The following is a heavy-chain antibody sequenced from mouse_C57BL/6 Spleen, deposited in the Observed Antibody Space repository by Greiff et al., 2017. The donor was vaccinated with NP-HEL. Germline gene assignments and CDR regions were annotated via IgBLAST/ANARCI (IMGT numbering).Heavy chain of an antibody. Sequence: EVQVVESGGGLVQPGGSLSLSCVASGFTFTDYYMSWVRQPPGKALEWLGFIRNKANGYTTEYSASVKGRFTISRDNSQSILYLQMNALRAEDSATYYCARSSLYGYYAMDYWGQGTSVTVSS. V-gene: IGHV7-3*01. D-gene: IGHD1-1*02. J-gene: IGHJ4*01. CDR3: ARSSLYGYYAMDY. CDR2: IRNKANGYTT. CDR1: GFTFTDYY.